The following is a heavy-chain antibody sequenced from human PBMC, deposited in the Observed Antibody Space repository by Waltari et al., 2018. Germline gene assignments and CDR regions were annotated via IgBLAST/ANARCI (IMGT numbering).Heavy chain of an antibody. CDR3: ARDRRVYSSSWYEKNWFDP. CDR1: GYTFTGYY. D-gene: IGHD6-13*01. V-gene: IGHV1-2*04. Sequence: QVQLVQSGAEVKKPGASVKVSCKASGYTFTGYYMHWVRQAPGQGLEWMGWINPNSGGTNYAQKFQGWVTMTRDTSISTAYMELSRLRSDDTAVYYCARDRRVYSSSWYEKNWFDPWGQGTLVTVSS. J-gene: IGHJ5*02. CDR2: INPNSGGT.